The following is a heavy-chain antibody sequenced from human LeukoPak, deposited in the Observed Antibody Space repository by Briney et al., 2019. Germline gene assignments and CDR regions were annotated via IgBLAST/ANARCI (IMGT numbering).Heavy chain of an antibody. CDR1: GGSFSGYY. J-gene: IGHJ4*02. V-gene: IGHV4-30-4*01. CDR2: IYYSGST. D-gene: IGHD4-17*01. Sequence: SETLSLTCAVYGGSFSGYYWSWIRQPPGKGLEWIGYIYYSGSTYYNPSLKSRVTISVDTSKNQFSPKLSSVTAADTAVYYCARAVDGDYARYDYWGQGTLVTVSS. CDR3: ARAVDGDYARYDY.